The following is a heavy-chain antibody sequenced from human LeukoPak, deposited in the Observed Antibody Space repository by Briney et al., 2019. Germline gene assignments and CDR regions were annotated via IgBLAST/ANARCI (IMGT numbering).Heavy chain of an antibody. V-gene: IGHV1-2*04. D-gene: IGHD4-17*01. CDR3: ARDLGYGDYGFYGMDV. J-gene: IGHJ6*02. CDR2: INPNSGGT. Sequence: ASVKVSCKASGYTFTGYYMHWVRQAPGQGLEWMGWINPNSGGTNYAQKFQGWVTMTRDTSISTAYMELSRLGSDDTAVYYCARDLGYGDYGFYGMDVWGQGTTVTVSS. CDR1: GYTFTGYY.